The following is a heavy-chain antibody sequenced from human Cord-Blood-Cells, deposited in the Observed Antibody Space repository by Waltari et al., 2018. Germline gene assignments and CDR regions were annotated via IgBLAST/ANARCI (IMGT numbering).Heavy chain of an antibody. CDR2: IIPIVGTE. Sequence: QVQLVQSGAEVKKPGSSVKVSCKASGGTFSSYAISWVRQAPGQGLEWMGGIIPIVGTENYAQKFQGRVTITAYEATSTAYMELSSLGYEDTAVYYCARGSSGSYYNWFDPWGQGTLVTVSS. V-gene: IGHV1-69*01. CDR3: ARGSSGSYYNWFDP. D-gene: IGHD1-26*01. CDR1: GGTFSSYA. J-gene: IGHJ5*02.